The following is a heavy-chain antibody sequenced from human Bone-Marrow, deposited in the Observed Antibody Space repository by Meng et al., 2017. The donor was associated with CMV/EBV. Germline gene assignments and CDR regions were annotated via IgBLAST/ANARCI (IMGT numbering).Heavy chain of an antibody. J-gene: IGHJ4*02. CDR3: ARDGESDFSDSSGHTFSY. Sequence: FTVSINYMSWVRQAPGKGLEWVSVIYSGGSTYYADSVKGRFTISRDNSKNTLYLQMNSLRAEDTAVYYCARDGESDFSDSSGHTFSYWGRGTLVTVSS. V-gene: IGHV3-53*05. CDR1: FTVSINY. D-gene: IGHD3-22*01. CDR2: IYSGGST.